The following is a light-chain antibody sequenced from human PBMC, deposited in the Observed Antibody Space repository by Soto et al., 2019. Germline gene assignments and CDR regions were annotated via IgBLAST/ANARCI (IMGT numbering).Light chain of an antibody. Sequence: EIVLTQSPATLSLSPWERATLXXRASQNVANYLDWYQQKPGQAPRXIIYESSNRATGIAARFSGSGAGTDFTLTISSLEPEDFAVYYCQQRNNWPQTFGQGTKVDIK. CDR1: QNVANY. V-gene: IGKV3-11*01. J-gene: IGKJ1*01. CDR2: ESS. CDR3: QQRNNWPQT.